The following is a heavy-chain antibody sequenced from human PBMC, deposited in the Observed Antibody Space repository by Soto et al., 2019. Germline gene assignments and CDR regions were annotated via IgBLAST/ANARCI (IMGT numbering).Heavy chain of an antibody. Sequence: SVKVSCKASGFTFTSSAVQWVRQARGQRLEWIGWIVVASGNTNYAQKFQERVTITRDMSTSTAYMELSSLRSEDTAVYYCAAEGGDCSSTSCPHYGMDVWGQGTTVTVSS. CDR2: IVVASGNT. J-gene: IGHJ6*02. V-gene: IGHV1-58*01. D-gene: IGHD2-2*01. CDR3: AAEGGDCSSTSCPHYGMDV. CDR1: GFTFTSSA.